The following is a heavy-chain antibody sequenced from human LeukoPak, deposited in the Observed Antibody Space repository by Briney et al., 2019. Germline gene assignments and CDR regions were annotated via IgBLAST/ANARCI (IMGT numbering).Heavy chain of an antibody. CDR3: ARLSSDCSSTSCRGHYYYYGMDV. Sequence: PSETLSLTCTVSGGSISSSSYYWGWIRQPPGQGLEWIGSIYYSGSTYYNPSLKSRVTISVDTSKNQFSLKLSSVTAADTAVYYCARLSSDCSSTSCRGHYYYYGMDVWGQGTTVTVSS. CDR1: GGSISSSSYY. J-gene: IGHJ6*02. CDR2: IYYSGST. V-gene: IGHV4-39*01. D-gene: IGHD2-2*01.